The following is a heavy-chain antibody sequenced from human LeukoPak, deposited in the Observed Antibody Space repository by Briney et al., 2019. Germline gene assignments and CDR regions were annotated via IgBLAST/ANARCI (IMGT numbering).Heavy chain of an antibody. D-gene: IGHD6-6*01. CDR3: ASQGVIAARPLDY. J-gene: IGHJ4*02. CDR2: IYYSGST. V-gene: IGHV4-30-4*08. CDR1: GGTISSGDYY. Sequence: TSETLSLTCTVSGGTISSGDYYWSWIRQPPGKGLEWIGYIYYSGSTYYNPSLKSRVTISVDTSKNQFSLKLSSVTAADTAVYYCASQGVIAARPLDYWGQGTLVTVSS.